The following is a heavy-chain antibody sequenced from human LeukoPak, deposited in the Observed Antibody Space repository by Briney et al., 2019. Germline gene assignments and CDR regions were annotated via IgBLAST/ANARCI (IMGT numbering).Heavy chain of an antibody. CDR3: AKSRLHSRSGYYDSSGYYDDAFDI. V-gene: IGHV3-9*01. CDR1: GFTFDDYA. J-gene: IGHJ3*02. D-gene: IGHD3-22*01. CDR2: ISWNSGSI. Sequence: QTGGSLRLSCAASGFTFDDYAMHWVRQAPGKGLERVSGISWNSGSIGYADSVTGRFTISRENAKNSLYLQMNSLRAEDTALYYCAKSRLHSRSGYYDSSGYYDDAFDIWGQGTMVTVSS.